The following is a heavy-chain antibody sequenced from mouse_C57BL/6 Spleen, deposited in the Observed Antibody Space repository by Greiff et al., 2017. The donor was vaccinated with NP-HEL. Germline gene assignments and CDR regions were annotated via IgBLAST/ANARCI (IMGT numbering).Heavy chain of an antibody. Sequence: VHLPASVSVLSRPVASVPLSCQSSVYTFPSYTLHFLLLRPLPGRERIEYINPSSGYTKYNQKFKDKATLTADKSSSTAYMQLSSLTSEDSAVYYCARWGYYYGSSYLGDAMDYWGQGTSVTVSS. J-gene: IGHJ4*01. CDR1: VYTFPSYT. CDR3: ARWGYYYGSSYLGDAMDY. CDR2: INPSSGYT. V-gene: IGHV1-4*01. D-gene: IGHD1-1*01.